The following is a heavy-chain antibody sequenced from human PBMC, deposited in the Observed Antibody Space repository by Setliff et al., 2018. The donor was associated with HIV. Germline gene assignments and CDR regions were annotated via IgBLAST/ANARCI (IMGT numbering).Heavy chain of an antibody. Sequence: SETLSLTCAVSGYSINSGYYWGWIRQPPGKGLEWIGSIYHSGSTYYNPSLKSRVTISVDTSKNQFSLKLSSVTAADTAVYYCARHHLVDPFDYWGQGTLVTVSS. V-gene: IGHV4-38-2*01. CDR3: ARHHLVDPFDY. D-gene: IGHD2-2*01. J-gene: IGHJ4*02. CDR1: GYSINSGYY. CDR2: IYHSGST.